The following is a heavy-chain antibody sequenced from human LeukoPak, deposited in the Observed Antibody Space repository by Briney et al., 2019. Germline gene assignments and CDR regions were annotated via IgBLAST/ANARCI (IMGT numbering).Heavy chain of an antibody. Sequence: PSETLSLTCTVSGDSISSYYWSWIRLPAGKGLEWIGRIYTSGSTTYNPSLKSRVTMSVDTSKNQFSLKLSSVTAADTAVYYCARGLGYCSGGSCLAFDYWGQGTLVTVSS. CDR2: IYTSGST. V-gene: IGHV4-4*07. J-gene: IGHJ4*02. D-gene: IGHD2-15*01. CDR3: ARGLGYCSGGSCLAFDY. CDR1: GDSISSYY.